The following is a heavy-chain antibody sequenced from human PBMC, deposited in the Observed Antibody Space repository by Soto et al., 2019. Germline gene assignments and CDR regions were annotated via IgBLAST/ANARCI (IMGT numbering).Heavy chain of an antibody. D-gene: IGHD3-16*01. J-gene: IGHJ6*02. Sequence: PSETLSLTCTVSGGSVSSGSYYWSWIRQPPGKGLEWIGYIYYSGSTNYNPSLKSRVTISVDTSKNQFSLKLSSVTAADTAVYYCARDGSGIMITFGGVNGMDVWGQGTTVTVSS. CDR1: GGSVSSGSYY. CDR2: IYYSGST. CDR3: ARDGSGIMITFGGVNGMDV. V-gene: IGHV4-61*01.